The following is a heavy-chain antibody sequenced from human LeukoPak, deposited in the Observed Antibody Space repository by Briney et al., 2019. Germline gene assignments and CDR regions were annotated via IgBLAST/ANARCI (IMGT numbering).Heavy chain of an antibody. J-gene: IGHJ4*02. D-gene: IGHD4-17*01. CDR3: AKDPGLWYYGDYVTDY. CDR1: GFTFSSYA. V-gene: IGHV3-23*01. CDR2: ISGSGGST. Sequence: GGSLRLSCAASGFTFSSYAMSWVRQAPGKGLEWVSAISGSGGSTYYADSVKGRFTISRDNSKNTLYLQMNSLRAEDTAVYYCAKDPGLWYYGDYVTDYWGQGTLVTVSS.